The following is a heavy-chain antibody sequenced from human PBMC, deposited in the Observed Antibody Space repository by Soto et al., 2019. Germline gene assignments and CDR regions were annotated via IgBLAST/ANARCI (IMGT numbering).Heavy chain of an antibody. CDR1: GFTVSTNY. CDR3: ATGGHTYVTDGFHX. CDR2: IYIGGNT. Sequence: PGGSLRLSFAASGFTVSTNYMSWVRQAPGKGLEWASFIYIGGNTYYADSVKGRFAISRDDSKNTVYLQMNSLRVEDTAMYYCATGGHTYVTDGFHXWGRVTMFTVS. J-gene: IGHJ3*02. D-gene: IGHD5-18*01. V-gene: IGHV3-53*01.